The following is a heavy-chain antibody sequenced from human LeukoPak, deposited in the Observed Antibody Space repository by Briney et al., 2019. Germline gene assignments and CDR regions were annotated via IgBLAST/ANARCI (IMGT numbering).Heavy chain of an antibody. CDR2: IRYDGSNK. Sequence: GGSLRLSCAASGFTFSSYGMHWVRQAPGKGLEWVAFIRYDGSNKYYADSVKGRFTLSRDNSKNTLYLQMNSLRAEDTAVYYCARSYGSGSYYHDYWGQGTLVTVSS. D-gene: IGHD3-10*01. CDR1: GFTFSSYG. CDR3: ARSYGSGSYYHDY. J-gene: IGHJ4*02. V-gene: IGHV3-30*02.